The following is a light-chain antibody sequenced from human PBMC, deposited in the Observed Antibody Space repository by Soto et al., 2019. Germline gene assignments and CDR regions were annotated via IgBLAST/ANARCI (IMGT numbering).Light chain of an antibody. J-gene: IGKJ1*01. Sequence: DIQMTQSPSTLSGSVGDRVTITCRASQTISSWLAWYQQKPGKAPKLLIYKASTLKSGVPSRFSGSGSGTEFTLTISSLQPDVFAIYSCQHYNSYSEAFGQGTKVELK. CDR1: QTISSW. CDR3: QHYNSYSEA. CDR2: KAS. V-gene: IGKV1-5*03.